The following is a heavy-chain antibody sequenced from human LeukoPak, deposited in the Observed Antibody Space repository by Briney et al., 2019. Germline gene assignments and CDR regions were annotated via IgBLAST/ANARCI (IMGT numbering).Heavy chain of an antibody. V-gene: IGHV1-2*02. CDR1: GYIFSGYY. J-gene: IGHJ4*02. CDR2: INPNSGGT. Sequence: ASVKVSCKASGYIFSGYYMNWVRQAPGQGLEWMGWINPNSGGTNYAQKFQARVTMTRDTSTSTVYMELSSLRSEDTAVYYCARAGRDIVLMVYAMALDYWGQGTLVTVSS. CDR3: ARAGRDIVLMVYAMALDY. D-gene: IGHD2-8*01.